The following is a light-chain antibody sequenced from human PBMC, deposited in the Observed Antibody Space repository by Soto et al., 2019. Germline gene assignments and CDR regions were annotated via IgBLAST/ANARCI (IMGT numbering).Light chain of an antibody. J-gene: IGKJ1*01. CDR1: QSVSNNY. Sequence: EIXXTQSPGTLSLSPGEXATLSCRASQSVSNNYLAWYQQKPGQAPRLLIYGASNRATGIPDRFSGSGSGTDFTLTISRLEPEDFAVYYCQQYGSSGTFGQGTKVDIK. V-gene: IGKV3-20*01. CDR2: GAS. CDR3: QQYGSSGT.